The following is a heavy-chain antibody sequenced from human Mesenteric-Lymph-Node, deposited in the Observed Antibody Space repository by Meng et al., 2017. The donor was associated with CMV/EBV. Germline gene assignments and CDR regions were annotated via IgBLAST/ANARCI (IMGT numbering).Heavy chain of an antibody. J-gene: IGHJ4*02. CDR2: ISGSGGST. Sequence: GGSLRLSCAASGFTFSSYAMSWVRQAPGKGLEWVSAISGSGGSTYNADSVKGRFTISRDNSKNTLYLQMNSLRAEDTAVYYCAREEQELPLFDYWGQGTLVTVSS. D-gene: IGHD1-26*01. V-gene: IGHV3-23*01. CDR1: GFTFSSYA. CDR3: AREEQELPLFDY.